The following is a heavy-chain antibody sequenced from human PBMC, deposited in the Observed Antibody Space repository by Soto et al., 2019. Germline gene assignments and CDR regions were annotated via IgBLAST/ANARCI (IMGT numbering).Heavy chain of an antibody. D-gene: IGHD4-4*01. CDR2: IYYSGTT. CDR3: ARLHSSVPRGYFDH. V-gene: IGHV4-39*01. CDR1: GDSICSGTYY. Sequence: SETLSLTCTVSGDSICSGTYYWGWVRQPPEKGLEWVGSIYYSGTTYYKPALKSRVTISADTPKNQFSLKLTSVTAADTAIYYCARLHSSVPRGYFDHWGKGILVTVS. J-gene: IGHJ4*02.